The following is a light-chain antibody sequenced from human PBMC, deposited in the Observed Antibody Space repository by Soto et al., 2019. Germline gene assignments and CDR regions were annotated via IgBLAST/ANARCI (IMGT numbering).Light chain of an antibody. Sequence: QSVLTQPPSVSGAPGQRVTISCTGSSSNIGAGYDVHWYQQLPGTAPKLLIYGNSNRPSGVPDRFSGSKSGTSASLAITGLQAEDEADYYCQSYDSSDRKVFGGGTQLTVL. V-gene: IGLV1-40*01. CDR3: QSYDSSDRKV. J-gene: IGLJ2*01. CDR2: GNS. CDR1: SSNIGAGYD.